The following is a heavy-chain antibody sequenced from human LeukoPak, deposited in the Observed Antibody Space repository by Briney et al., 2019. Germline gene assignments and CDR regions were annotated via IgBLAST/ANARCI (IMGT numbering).Heavy chain of an antibody. CDR3: AREGGYYGNWFDP. V-gene: IGHV3-7*01. CDR2: IKQDGREK. J-gene: IGHJ5*02. CDR1: GFTFSSYW. D-gene: IGHD1-26*01. Sequence: GGSLRLSCAASGFTFSSYWMSWVRQAPGKGLEWVANIKQDGREKNYVDSVKGRFTISRDNAKNSLYLQMNSLRAEDTAVYYCAREGGYYGNWFDPWGQGTLVTVSS.